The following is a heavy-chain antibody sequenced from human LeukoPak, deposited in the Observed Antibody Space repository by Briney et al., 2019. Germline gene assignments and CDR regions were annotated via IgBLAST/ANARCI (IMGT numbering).Heavy chain of an antibody. CDR1: GGSIGSYY. Sequence: SETLSLTCTVSGGSIGSYYWSWIRQPPGKGLEWIGYTNYSGSTNYSPSLKSRVTISVDTSKNQFSLKLNSVTAADTAVYYCSRHVAQPWFDPWGQGTLVTVSS. CDR2: TNYSGST. J-gene: IGHJ5*02. V-gene: IGHV4-59*08. CDR3: SRHVAQPWFDP. D-gene: IGHD1-14*01.